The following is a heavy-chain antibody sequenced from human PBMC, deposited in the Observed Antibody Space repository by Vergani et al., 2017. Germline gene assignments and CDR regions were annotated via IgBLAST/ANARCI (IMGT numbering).Heavy chain of an antibody. Sequence: QVQLVQSGAEVKKPGASVKVSCKASGYTFSTYGISWVRQAPGQGLEWMGWISAYNGNTNYPEKFQGRLTMTTDTSTRTAYIELRSLRSDDTAVYYGARDLIDIDTYGRSRYWGPGTLVTVSS. J-gene: IGHJ1*01. D-gene: IGHD2-15*01. CDR1: GYTFSTYG. CDR3: ARDLIDIDTYGRSRY. V-gene: IGHV1-18*01. CDR2: ISAYNGNT.